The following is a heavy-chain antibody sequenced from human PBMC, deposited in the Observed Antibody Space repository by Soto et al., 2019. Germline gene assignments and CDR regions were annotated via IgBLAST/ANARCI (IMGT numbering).Heavy chain of an antibody. CDR3: ARGEQYSGRIFDY. J-gene: IGHJ4*01. V-gene: IGHV6-1*01. CDR1: GDSVSSNSAG. CDR2: THYRSKWYY. Sequence: SQTLSLTCAITGDSVSSNSAGWSWVRQSPSRGLEWLGRTHYRSKWYYEYAVSVRGRITINPDTSKNQYSLQLNSVTPEDTAVYFCARGEQYSGRIFDYWGQGTLVTVSS. D-gene: IGHD1-26*01.